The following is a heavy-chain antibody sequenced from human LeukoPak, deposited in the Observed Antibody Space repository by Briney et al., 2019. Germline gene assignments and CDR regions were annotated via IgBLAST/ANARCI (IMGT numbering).Heavy chain of an antibody. Sequence: PSETLSLTCTVSGGSISSSSYYWGWIRQPPGTGLEWIGSIYYSGSTYYNPSLKSRVTISVDTSKNQFSLKLSSVTAADTAVYYCARTYYYDSSGYYLGYYYYYMDVWGKGTTVTVSS. CDR2: IYYSGST. CDR3: ARTYYYDSSGYYLGYYYYYMDV. CDR1: GGSISSSSYY. D-gene: IGHD3-22*01. J-gene: IGHJ6*03. V-gene: IGHV4-39*07.